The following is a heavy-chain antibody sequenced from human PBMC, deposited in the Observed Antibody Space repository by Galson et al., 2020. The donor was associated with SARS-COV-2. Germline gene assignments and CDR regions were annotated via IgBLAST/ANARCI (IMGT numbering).Heavy chain of an antibody. J-gene: IGHJ6*02. CDR2: ISAYNGNT. CDR3: ARGSRGSGRYYYGMDV. Sequence: ASVKVSCKASGYTFTSYGISWVRQAPGQGLEWMGWISAYNGNTNYAQKLQGRVTMTTDTSTSTAYMELRSLRSDDTAVYYCARGSRGSGRYYYGMDVWGQGTTVTVSS. CDR1: GYTFTSYG. D-gene: IGHD3-10*01. V-gene: IGHV1-18*01.